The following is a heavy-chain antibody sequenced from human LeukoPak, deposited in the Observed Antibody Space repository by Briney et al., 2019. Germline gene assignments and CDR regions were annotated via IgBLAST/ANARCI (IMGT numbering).Heavy chain of an antibody. D-gene: IGHD6-19*01. CDR2: ISGSGGST. J-gene: IGHJ4*02. CDR1: RFTFSNYN. Sequence: GGSLRLSCATSRFTFSNYNMNWVRQAPGKGLEWVSAISGSGGSTYYADCVKGRFTISRDNSKNTLYLQMNSLRAEDTAVYYCAKVYGSGWYGGDYWGQGTLVTVSS. V-gene: IGHV3-23*01. CDR3: AKVYGSGWYGGDY.